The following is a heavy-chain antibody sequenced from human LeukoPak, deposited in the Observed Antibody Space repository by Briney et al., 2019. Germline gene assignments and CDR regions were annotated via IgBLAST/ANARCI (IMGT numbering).Heavy chain of an antibody. D-gene: IGHD3-10*01. CDR2: IYYSGST. CDR3: ARAPGYGSGNWFDP. CDR1: GGSISSYY. J-gene: IGHJ5*02. Sequence: SETLSLTCTVSGGSISSYYWSWIRQPAGKGLEWMGSIYYSGSTYYNPSLKSRVTISVDTSKNQFSLKLSSVTAADTAVYYCARAPGYGSGNWFDPWGQGTLVIVSS. V-gene: IGHV4-4*07.